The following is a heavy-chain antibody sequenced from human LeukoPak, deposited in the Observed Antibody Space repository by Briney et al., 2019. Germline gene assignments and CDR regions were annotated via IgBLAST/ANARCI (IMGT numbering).Heavy chain of an antibody. CDR2: ISPNNGGT. V-gene: IGHV1-2*04. CDR1: GYAFSGYY. D-gene: IGHD3-16*01. CDR3: ARSKLGEVAAKFDT. Sequence: ASVKVSCKASGYAFSGYYIHWVRQAPGQGPEWMGWISPNNGGTNYAQKFQGWVTMTRDTSISTAYMELSRLTSNVTAVYYCARSKLGEVAAKFDTWGQGTLVTVSS. J-gene: IGHJ5*02.